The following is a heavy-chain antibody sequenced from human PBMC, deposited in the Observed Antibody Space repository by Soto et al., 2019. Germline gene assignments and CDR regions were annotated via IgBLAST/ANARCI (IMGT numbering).Heavy chain of an antibody. CDR2: ISHDGSSQ. CDR3: ARANYYGSLAYFDD. Sequence: GGSLRLSCAAAGFTLSSYEMHWVRQAPGKGLEWVAVISHDGSSQYYADSVKGRFTISRDNSKNTLYLQMNSLRAEDTAVYYCARANYYGSLAYFDDWRQLPPVPAPS. V-gene: IGHV3-30*03. D-gene: IGHD3-10*01. J-gene: IGHJ4*02. CDR1: GFTLSSYE.